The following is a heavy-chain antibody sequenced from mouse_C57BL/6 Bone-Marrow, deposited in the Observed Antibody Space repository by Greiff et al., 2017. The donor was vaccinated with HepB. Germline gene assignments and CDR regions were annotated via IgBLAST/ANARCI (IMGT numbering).Heavy chain of an antibody. CDR1: GYTFTSYW. J-gene: IGHJ3*01. D-gene: IGHD1-1*01. Sequence: QVQLQQPGAELVKPGASVKMSCKASGYTFTSYWITWVKQRPGQGLEWIGDICPGSGSTNYNENFKSKATLTVDTSSSTAYMQLSSLTSEDSAVYCCARGGCSSSSQFAYWGQGTLVTVSA. CDR3: ARGGCSSSSQFAY. V-gene: IGHV1-55*01. CDR2: ICPGSGST.